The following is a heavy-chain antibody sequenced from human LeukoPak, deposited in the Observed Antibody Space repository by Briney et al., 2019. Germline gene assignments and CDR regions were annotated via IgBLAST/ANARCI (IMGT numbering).Heavy chain of an antibody. CDR1: GFTFSSYA. J-gene: IGHJ4*02. Sequence: GGSLRLSCAASGFTFSSYAMSWVRQAPGKGLEWVSAISGSGGSTYYADSVKGRFTISRDNSKNTLYLQMNSLRDEDTAVYYCATNQYCSGGSCYDYWGQGTLVTVSS. CDR3: ATNQYCSGGSCYDY. V-gene: IGHV3-23*01. D-gene: IGHD2-15*01. CDR2: ISGSGGST.